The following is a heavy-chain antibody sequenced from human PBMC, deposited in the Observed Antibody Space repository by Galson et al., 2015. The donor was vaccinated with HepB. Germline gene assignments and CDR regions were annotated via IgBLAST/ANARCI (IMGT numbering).Heavy chain of an antibody. Sequence: SLRLSCAASGFTFSSYWMSWVRQAPGKGLEWVANIKQDGSEKYYVDSVKGRFTISRDNAKNSLYLQMNSLRAEDTAVYYCARSLIWSGYSIYFDYWGQGTLVTVSS. CDR2: IKQDGSEK. CDR3: ARSLIWSGYSIYFDY. CDR1: GFTFSSYW. D-gene: IGHD3-3*01. V-gene: IGHV3-7*03. J-gene: IGHJ4*02.